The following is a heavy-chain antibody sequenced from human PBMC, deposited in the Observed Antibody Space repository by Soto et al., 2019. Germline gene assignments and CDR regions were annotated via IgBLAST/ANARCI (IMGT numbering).Heavy chain of an antibody. J-gene: IGHJ6*02. V-gene: IGHV4-59*08. CDR1: GGSISSYY. D-gene: IGHD3-10*01. CDR2: IYYSGST. Sequence: SETLSLTCTVSGGSISSYYWSWIRQPPGKGLEWIGYIYYSGSTNYNPSLKSRVTISVDTSKNQFSLKLSSVTAADTAVYYCATRTGSGSYYTDGGYYGMDVWGQGTTVTVSS. CDR3: ATRTGSGSYYTDGGYYGMDV.